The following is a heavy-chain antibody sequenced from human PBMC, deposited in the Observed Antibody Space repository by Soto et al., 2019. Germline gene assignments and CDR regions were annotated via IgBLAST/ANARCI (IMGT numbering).Heavy chain of an antibody. D-gene: IGHD4-17*01. Sequence: GASVKVPSKASGYYFTGYYMHRVRQARGQRLEWIGWIFVDSGNTNYAQKLQGRVTITRDMSTSTAYMELSSLRSEDTALYYCATRPTVTWDTFDYRGQGTLVTLSS. J-gene: IGHJ4*02. V-gene: IGHV1-58*02. CDR2: IFVDSGNT. CDR1: GYYFTGYY. CDR3: ATRPTVTWDTFDY.